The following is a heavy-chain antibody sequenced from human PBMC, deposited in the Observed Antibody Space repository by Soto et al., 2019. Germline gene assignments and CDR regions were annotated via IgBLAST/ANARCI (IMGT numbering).Heavy chain of an antibody. D-gene: IGHD3-10*01. V-gene: IGHV1-8*01. Sequence: ASVKVSCKASGYTFTSYDINWVRQATGQGLEWMGWMNPNSGNTGYAQKFQGRVTMTRNTSISTAYMKLSSLRSEDTAVYYCARGSGSYYSYYYYYYMDVWGKGTTVTVSS. CDR2: MNPNSGNT. CDR3: ARGSGSYYSYYYYYYMDV. CDR1: GYTFTSYD. J-gene: IGHJ6*03.